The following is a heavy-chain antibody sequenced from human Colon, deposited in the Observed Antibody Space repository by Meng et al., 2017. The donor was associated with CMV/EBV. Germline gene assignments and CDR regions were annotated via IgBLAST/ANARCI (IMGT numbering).Heavy chain of an antibody. CDR2: ISTHNGDT. CDR1: GYTFSDYY. V-gene: IGHV1-18*04. J-gene: IGHJ4*02. Sequence: ASVLVSCKTSGYTFSDYYLNWVRQAPGQGLEWMGRISTHNGDTDSAQKFQERVTMTTDTATSTAYMELRSLRSDDTAVYYCARYEDYCSDTACFLGPYFDNWGQGTLVTVSS. D-gene: IGHD2-2*01. CDR3: ARYEDYCSDTACFLGPYFDN.